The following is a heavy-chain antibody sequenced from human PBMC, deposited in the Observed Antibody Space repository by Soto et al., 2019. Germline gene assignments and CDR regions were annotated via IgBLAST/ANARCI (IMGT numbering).Heavy chain of an antibody. J-gene: IGHJ4*02. D-gene: IGHD3-3*01. Sequence: QVQLQESGPGLLKPSETLSLTCAVSGDSVSSGSYYWSWIRQPPGKGLEWIGYIYYSGDTIYNPSLKSRVTISVDTSKNQSSLKLSSVTAADTAVYYCARGYDFWSGQIDFWGQGTLVTVSS. CDR2: IYYSGDT. CDR1: GDSVSSGSYY. CDR3: ARGYDFWSGQIDF. V-gene: IGHV4-61*01.